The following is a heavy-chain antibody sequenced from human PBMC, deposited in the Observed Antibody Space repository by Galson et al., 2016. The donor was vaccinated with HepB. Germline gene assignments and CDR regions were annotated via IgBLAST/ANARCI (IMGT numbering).Heavy chain of an antibody. Sequence: SLRLSCAASGFTFSSYWMNWVRQAPGKGLVWVSRINTDGSTTNYADSVKGRFTISRDNAKNTLYLQMNSLRAEDTAVYYCAKVRQLAYSYGMDVWGQGTTVTVAS. CDR1: GFTFSSYW. CDR2: INTDGSTT. V-gene: IGHV3-74*01. D-gene: IGHD6-6*01. J-gene: IGHJ6*02. CDR3: AKVRQLAYSYGMDV.